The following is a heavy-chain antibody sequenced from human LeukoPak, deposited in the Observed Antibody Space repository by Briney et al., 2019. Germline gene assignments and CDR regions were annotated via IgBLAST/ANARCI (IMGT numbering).Heavy chain of an antibody. J-gene: IGHJ3*02. CDR2: ISGSGGST. Sequence: GGSLRLSCAASGSTFSSYAMSWVRQAPGKGLEWVSAISGSGGSTYYADSVKGRFTISRDNSKNTLYLQMNSLRAEDTAVYYCAKVEGYYDSSGYPPLDAFDIWGQGTMVTVSS. D-gene: IGHD3-22*01. V-gene: IGHV3-23*01. CDR1: GSTFSSYA. CDR3: AKVEGYYDSSGYPPLDAFDI.